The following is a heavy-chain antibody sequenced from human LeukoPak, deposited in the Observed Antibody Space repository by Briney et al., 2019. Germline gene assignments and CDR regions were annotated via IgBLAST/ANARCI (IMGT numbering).Heavy chain of an antibody. V-gene: IGHV1-46*01. Sequence: ASVKVSCKASGYTFTSYYMHWVRQAPGQGLEWMGIINPSGGSTSYAQKFQGRVTMTRDTSTSTVYMELSSLRSEDTAVYYCARWGPRSSSSYYRFDYWGQGTLVTVSS. D-gene: IGHD6-13*01. CDR1: GYTFTSYY. CDR2: INPSGGST. CDR3: ARWGPRSSSSYYRFDY. J-gene: IGHJ4*02.